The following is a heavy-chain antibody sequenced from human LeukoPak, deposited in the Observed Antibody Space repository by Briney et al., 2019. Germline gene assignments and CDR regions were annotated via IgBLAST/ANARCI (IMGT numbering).Heavy chain of an antibody. Sequence: SETLSLTCTVSGGSISSYYWSWIRQPPGKGLEWIGYIYTSGSTNYNPSLKSRVTISVDTSKNQFSLKLSSVTAADTAVYYCARHYGSGSYYPDYFDYWGQGTLVTVSS. J-gene: IGHJ4*02. V-gene: IGHV4-4*08. D-gene: IGHD3-10*01. CDR3: ARHYGSGSYYPDYFDY. CDR1: GGSISSYY. CDR2: IYTSGST.